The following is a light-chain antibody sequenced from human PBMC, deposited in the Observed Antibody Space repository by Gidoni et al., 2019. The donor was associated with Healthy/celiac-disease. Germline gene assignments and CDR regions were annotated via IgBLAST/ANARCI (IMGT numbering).Light chain of an antibody. Sequence: QSALTQPASVSGSPGQSITISCTGTSSDVGGYNYVSWYQPHPGKAPKLMIYEVSNRPSGVPDRFSGSKSGNTASLTISGLQAEDEADYYCSSYTSSSTLAFGGGTKLTVL. J-gene: IGLJ3*02. V-gene: IGLV2-14*01. CDR2: EVS. CDR3: SSYTSSSTLA. CDR1: SSDVGGYNY.